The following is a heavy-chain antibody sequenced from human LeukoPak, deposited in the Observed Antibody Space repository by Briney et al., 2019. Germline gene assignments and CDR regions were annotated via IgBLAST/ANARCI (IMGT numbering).Heavy chain of an antibody. Sequence: PGGSLRLSCAASGSMFEDYVMHWVRQPPGKGLEWVSSISWNSRDIGYADSVRGRFTTSRDNAKSSLFLQMNSLRIEDTALYYCAKAGPDDYMDVWGSGTKVTASS. CDR1: GSMFEDYV. V-gene: IGHV3-9*01. J-gene: IGHJ6*03. CDR3: AKAGPDDYMDV. CDR2: ISWNSRDI. D-gene: IGHD3-10*01.